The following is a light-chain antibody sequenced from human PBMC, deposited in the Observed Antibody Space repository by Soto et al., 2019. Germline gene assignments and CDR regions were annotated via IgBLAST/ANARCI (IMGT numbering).Light chain of an antibody. CDR3: QQSYSTPT. J-gene: IGKJ2*01. V-gene: IGKV1-39*01. CDR1: QGIRND. Sequence: IQMTQSPSSLSASVGDRVTITCRASQGIRNDLAWYQRKPGKAPKLLIYTASSLQNGVPPRFSGSGSGTDFTLTISSLQPEDFATYYCQQSYSTPTFGQGTKVDIK. CDR2: TAS.